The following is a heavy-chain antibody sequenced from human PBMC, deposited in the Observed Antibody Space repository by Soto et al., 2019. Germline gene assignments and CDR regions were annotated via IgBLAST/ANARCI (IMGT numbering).Heavy chain of an antibody. CDR3: ARDHCSGGSCYPWGAFDI. D-gene: IGHD2-15*01. CDR2: INPSGGST. CDR1: GGTFSSYA. J-gene: IGHJ3*02. Sequence: SVKVSCKASGGTFSSYAISWVRQAPGQGLEWMGIINPSGGSTSYAQKFQGRVTMTRDTSTSTVYMELSSLRSEDTAVYYCARDHCSGGSCYPWGAFDIWGQGTMVTVSS. V-gene: IGHV1-46*01.